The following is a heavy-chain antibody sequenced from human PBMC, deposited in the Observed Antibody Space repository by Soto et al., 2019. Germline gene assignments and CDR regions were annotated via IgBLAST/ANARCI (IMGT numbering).Heavy chain of an antibody. D-gene: IGHD5-12*01. V-gene: IGHV3-30*18. CDR3: AKAPYSGYEIDY. CDR1: GFTFSSDC. Sequence: QVQLVESGGGVVQPGRSLRLSCAASGFTFSSDCMRWVRRAPGKGLEWVAVISYDGSNKYYADSVKGRFTISRDNSKNTMYLQMNSLRAEDTAVYYGAKAPYSGYEIDYWGQGTLVTVSS. J-gene: IGHJ4*02. CDR2: ISYDGSNK.